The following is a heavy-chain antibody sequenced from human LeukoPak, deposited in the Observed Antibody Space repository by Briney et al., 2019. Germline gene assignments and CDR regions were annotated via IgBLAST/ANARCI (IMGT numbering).Heavy chain of an antibody. V-gene: IGHV1-8*01. J-gene: IGHJ4*02. CDR1: GYTFTSYD. D-gene: IGHD3-10*01. CDR2: MNPNSGNT. CDR3: ARGIRKRGSGSSISEYYFDY. Sequence: ASVKVSCKAPGYTFTSYDINWVRQATGQGLEWMGWMNPNSGNTGYAQKFQGRVTMTRNTSISTAYMELSSLRSEDTAVYYCARGIRKRGSGSSISEYYFDYWGQGTLVTVSS.